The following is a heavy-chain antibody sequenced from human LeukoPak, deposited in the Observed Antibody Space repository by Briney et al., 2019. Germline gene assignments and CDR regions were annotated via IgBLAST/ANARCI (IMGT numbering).Heavy chain of an antibody. D-gene: IGHD4-23*01. V-gene: IGHV4-59*08. CDR2: IHHSGST. CDR3: ARAYGGNSQYFQH. Sequence: PSETLSLTCTVSGGSINSYYWSWIRQPPGKGLEWIGSIHHSGSTNYNPSLKSRVTISLDTSKDQFSLKLSSVTAADTAVYYCARAYGGNSQYFQHWGQGTLVTVSS. J-gene: IGHJ1*01. CDR1: GGSINSYY.